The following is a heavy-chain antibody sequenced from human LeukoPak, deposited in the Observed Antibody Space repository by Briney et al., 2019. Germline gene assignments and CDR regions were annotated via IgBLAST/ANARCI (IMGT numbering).Heavy chain of an antibody. Sequence: PGGSLRLSCAASGFTFSSYSMNWVRQAPGKGLEWVSYISSSGTTIYYADSVRGRFTISRDNAKNSLYLQMNSLRAEDTAVYYCARELAYYFDYWGQGTLVTVSS. CDR2: ISSSGTTI. J-gene: IGHJ4*02. V-gene: IGHV3-48*04. CDR1: GFTFSSYS. D-gene: IGHD1-1*01. CDR3: ARELAYYFDY.